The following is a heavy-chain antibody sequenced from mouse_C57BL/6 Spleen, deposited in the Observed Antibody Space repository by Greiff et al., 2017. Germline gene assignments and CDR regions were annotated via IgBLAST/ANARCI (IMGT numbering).Heavy chain of an antibody. CDR2: ISGGGGNT. V-gene: IGHV5-9*01. CDR3: ARHALSTVVAPYFDY. D-gene: IGHD1-1*01. Sequence: EVKLVESGGGLVKPGGSLKLSCAASGFTFSSYTMSWVRQTPEKRLEWVATISGGGGNTFYPDGVKGRFTISRDNAKNTLYLQMSSLRSEDTALYYCARHALSTVVAPYFDYWGQGTTLTVSS. CDR1: GFTFSSYT. J-gene: IGHJ2*01.